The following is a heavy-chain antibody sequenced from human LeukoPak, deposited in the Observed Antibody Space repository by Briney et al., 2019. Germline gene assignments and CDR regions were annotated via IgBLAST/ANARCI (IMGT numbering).Heavy chain of an antibody. Sequence: SETLSLTCTVSGGSISSGDYYWSWIRQPPGKGLEWIGYIYYSGSTYYNPSLKSRVTISVDTSKNQFSLKLSSVTAADTAVYYCARTLTAHNDAFDIWGQGTMVTVSS. D-gene: IGHD1-14*01. CDR1: GGSISSGDYY. CDR3: ARTLTAHNDAFDI. V-gene: IGHV4-30-4*08. J-gene: IGHJ3*02. CDR2: IYYSGST.